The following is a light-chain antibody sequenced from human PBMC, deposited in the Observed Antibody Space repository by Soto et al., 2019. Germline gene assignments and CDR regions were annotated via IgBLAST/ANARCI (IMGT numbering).Light chain of an antibody. CDR2: GAS. J-gene: IGKJ1*01. V-gene: IGKV3D-15*01. CDR1: QSVSGN. CDR3: QQYNNWPPT. Sequence: EIVMTQSPATLSVSPGERATLSCRASQSVSGNLAWYQQKPGQAPRLLIYGASTRATGIPARFSGSGSGTEFTPTISSLQSEDVAVYYCQQYNNWPPTFGQGTKVEIK.